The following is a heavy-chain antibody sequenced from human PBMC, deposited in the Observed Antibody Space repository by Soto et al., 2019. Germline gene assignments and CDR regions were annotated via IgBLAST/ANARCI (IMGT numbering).Heavy chain of an antibody. CDR1: GFSFSNAW. CDR3: STGGYYFDY. V-gene: IGHV3-15*07. Sequence: EVQLEESGGGLVKPGGSVRLSCAGSGFSFSNAWMNWVRQAPGKGLEWVGRIKSKVVGGATDYAAPVKGRFTISRDDSANTVYLHMSSLKTDDTAIYYCSTGGYYFDYWGQGTLVTVSS. CDR2: IKSKVVGGAT. D-gene: IGHD3-16*01. J-gene: IGHJ4*02.